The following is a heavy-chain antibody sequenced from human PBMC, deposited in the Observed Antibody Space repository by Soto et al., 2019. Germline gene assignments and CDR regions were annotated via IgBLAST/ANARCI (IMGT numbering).Heavy chain of an antibody. D-gene: IGHD1-26*01. CDR3: ARDRGSYALDY. V-gene: IGHV1-18*01. CDR1: GYTFTSYG. Sequence: QVQLVQSGAEVKKPGASVKVSCKASGYTFTSYGISWVRQAPGQGLGWMVWISAYNGNTNKTQMRQGRATMTTNTSTSTAYMELRSLRSADTAVYYCARDRGSYALDYWGQGTLVTVSS. CDR2: ISAYNGNT. J-gene: IGHJ4*02.